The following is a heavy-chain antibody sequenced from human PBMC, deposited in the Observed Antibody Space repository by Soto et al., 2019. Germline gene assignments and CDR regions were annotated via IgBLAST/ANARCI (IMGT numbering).Heavy chain of an antibody. J-gene: IGHJ5*02. D-gene: IGHD2-2*01. Sequence: SETLSLTCTVSGGSISSSSYYWGWIRQPPGKGLEWIGSIYYSGSTYYNPSLKSRVTISVDTSKNQFSLKLSSVTAADTAVYYCAGRGMVVVPAASIWFDPWGQGTLVTVSS. CDR3: AGRGMVVVPAASIWFDP. CDR1: GGSISSSSYY. CDR2: IYYSGST. V-gene: IGHV4-39*01.